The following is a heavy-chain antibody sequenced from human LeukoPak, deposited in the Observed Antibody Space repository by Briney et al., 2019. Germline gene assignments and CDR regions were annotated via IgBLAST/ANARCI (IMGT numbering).Heavy chain of an antibody. CDR1: GFTFSSYA. CDR2: ISGSGGST. V-gene: IGHV3-23*01. D-gene: IGHD2-2*01. J-gene: IGHJ4*02. CDR3: AKRRCSSTSCYSLDY. Sequence: GGSLRLSCVASGFTFSSYAMSWVRQAPGKGLEWVSAISGSGGSTYYTDSVKGRFTISRDNSKNTLYLQMNSLRAEDTAVYYCAKRRCSSTSCYSLDYWGQGTLVTASS.